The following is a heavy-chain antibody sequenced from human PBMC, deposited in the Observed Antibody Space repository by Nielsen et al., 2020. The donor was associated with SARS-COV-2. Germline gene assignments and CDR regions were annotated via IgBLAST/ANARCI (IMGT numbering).Heavy chain of an antibody. Sequence: GSLSLSCTASGFSFSSYGMNWVRQAPGKGLEWVSYISKSYTPIDYADSVKGRFTISRDNARNSLYLQMNGLRAEDTAVYYCVRKDTSMGFYYYGMDVWGRGTTVTVSS. D-gene: IGHD5-18*01. V-gene: IGHV3-48*01. J-gene: IGHJ6*02. CDR1: GFSFSSYG. CDR3: VRKDTSMGFYYYGMDV. CDR2: ISKSYTPI.